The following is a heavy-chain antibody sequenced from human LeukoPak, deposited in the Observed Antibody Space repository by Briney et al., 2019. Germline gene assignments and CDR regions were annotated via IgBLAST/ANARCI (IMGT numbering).Heavy chain of an antibody. CDR1: GYTFTRYD. J-gene: IGHJ4*02. V-gene: IGHV1-8*03. CDR3: ARDYGGNLYYFDY. Sequence: ASVKVSCKASGYTFTRYDINWVRQATGQGLEWMGWINTKSGMTGHAQKFQGRITITKDTSISTVYTELSSLSSEDTAVYYCARDYGGNLYYFDYWGQGTLVTVSS. CDR2: INTKSGMT. D-gene: IGHD4-23*01.